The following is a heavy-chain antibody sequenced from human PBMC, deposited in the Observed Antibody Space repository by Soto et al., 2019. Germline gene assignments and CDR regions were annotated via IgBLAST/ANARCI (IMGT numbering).Heavy chain of an antibody. CDR1: GFSISSNY. CDR3: ARKPPSAIQGWAFGMDV. D-gene: IGHD2-21*01. V-gene: IGHV3-53*02. J-gene: IGHJ6*02. Sequence: ELQLVETGGGVIQTGGSLRLSCAASGFSISSNYIAWVRQPPGKGLEWVSTTFSGGNTEYAASVKCRCSISRDNYKNTLYLQMDNLRVEDTAVYYCARKPPSAIQGWAFGMDVWGQGTTVSVSS. CDR2: TFSGGNT.